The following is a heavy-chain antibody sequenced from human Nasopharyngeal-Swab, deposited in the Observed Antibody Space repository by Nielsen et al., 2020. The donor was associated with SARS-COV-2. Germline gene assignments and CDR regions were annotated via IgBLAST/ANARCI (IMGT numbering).Heavy chain of an antibody. CDR1: GGTFSSYA. Sequence: SVKVSCKASGGTFSSYAISWVRQAPGQGLEWMGGTIPIFGTANYAQKFQGRVTITADESTSTAYMELSSLRSEDTAVYYCARGSGDYDTRAPYYYYGMDVWGQGTTVTVSS. V-gene: IGHV1-69*13. CDR3: ARGSGDYDTRAPYYYYGMDV. D-gene: IGHD4-17*01. J-gene: IGHJ6*02. CDR2: TIPIFGTA.